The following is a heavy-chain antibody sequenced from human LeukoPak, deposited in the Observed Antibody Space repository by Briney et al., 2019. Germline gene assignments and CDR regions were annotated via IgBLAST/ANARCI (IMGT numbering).Heavy chain of an antibody. CDR1: GYTFTGYY. J-gene: IGHJ4*02. Sequence: ASVKVSCKASGYTFTGYYMHWVRQAPGQGLEWMGWINPNSGGTNYAQKFQGRVTMTRDTSISTAYMELTRLRSDDTAFYYCARVIYNWNYCFESWGQGTLVTVSS. D-gene: IGHD1-7*01. CDR3: ARVIYNWNYCFES. V-gene: IGHV1-2*02. CDR2: INPNSGGT.